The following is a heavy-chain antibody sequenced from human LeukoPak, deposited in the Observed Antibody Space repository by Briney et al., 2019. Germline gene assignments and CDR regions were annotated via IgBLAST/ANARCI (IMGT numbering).Heavy chain of an antibody. CDR1: GGSISSYY. V-gene: IGHV4-59*01. D-gene: IGHD3-22*01. J-gene: IGHJ6*03. Sequence: SETLSLTRTVSGGSISSYYWSWIRQPPGKGLEWNGYIYYSGSTNYNPSLKSRVTISVDTSKNQFSLKLSSVTAADTAVYYCASRVDSSGYSYYYYYMDVWGKGTTVTVSS. CDR3: ASRVDSSGYSYYYYYMDV. CDR2: IYYSGST.